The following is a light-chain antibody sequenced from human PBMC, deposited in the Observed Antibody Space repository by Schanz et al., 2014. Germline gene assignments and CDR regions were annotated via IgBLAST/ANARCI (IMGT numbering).Light chain of an antibody. J-gene: IGKJ4*01. Sequence: EIVLTQSPGTLSLSPGERATLSCRASQSVSNNYLAWYQQKPGQAPRVLIYGASNRATGIPDRFSGSGSGTDFILTISGLEPEDFAVYYCQQHDSSLVTFGGGTKVESK. V-gene: IGKV3-20*01. CDR1: QSVSNNY. CDR3: QQHDSSLVT. CDR2: GAS.